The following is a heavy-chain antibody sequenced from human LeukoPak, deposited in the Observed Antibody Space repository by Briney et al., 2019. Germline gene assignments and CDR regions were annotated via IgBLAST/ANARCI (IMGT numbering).Heavy chain of an antibody. CDR2: IYSGGST. Sequence: GGSLRLSCAASGFTVSSNYMSWVRQAPGKGLEWVSVIYSGGSTYYADSVKGRFTISRDNSKNTLYLQMNSLRAEDTAVYYCAREPTVVTRGFDYWGQGTLVTVSS. CDR1: GFTVSSNY. V-gene: IGHV3-66*01. CDR3: AREPTVVTRGFDY. D-gene: IGHD4-23*01. J-gene: IGHJ4*02.